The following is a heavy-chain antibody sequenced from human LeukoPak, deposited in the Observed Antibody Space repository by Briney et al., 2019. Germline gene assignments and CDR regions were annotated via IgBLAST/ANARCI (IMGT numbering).Heavy chain of an antibody. CDR1: GFTFSSYW. CDR2: IDNDGSDT. V-gene: IGHV3-74*01. J-gene: IGHJ4*02. CDR3: AREWLGGIAAAGTRIEGDY. D-gene: IGHD6-13*01. Sequence: GSLRLSCAASGFTFSSYWIHWVRQAPGKGLAWVSRIDNDGSDTIFADSVKGRFTLSRDNAKNTVYLQMNSLRAEDTAVYYCAREWLGGIAAAGTRIEGDYWGQGTLVAVSS.